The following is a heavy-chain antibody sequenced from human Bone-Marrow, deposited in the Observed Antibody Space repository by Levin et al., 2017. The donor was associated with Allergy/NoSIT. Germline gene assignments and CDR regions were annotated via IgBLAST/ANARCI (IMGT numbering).Heavy chain of an antibody. CDR1: GYSFSSYW. V-gene: IGHV5-51*01. J-gene: IGHJ3*02. CDR2: IYPGDSET. D-gene: IGHD1-1*01. Sequence: ASVKVSCKGSGYSFSSYWMAWVRQMPGKGLEWMGIIYPGDSETKYSPSFQGQVTISADKSISTAYLQWSSLKASDTAMYYCARRLGTGKAFDIWGQGTMVTVSS. CDR3: ARRLGTGKAFDI.